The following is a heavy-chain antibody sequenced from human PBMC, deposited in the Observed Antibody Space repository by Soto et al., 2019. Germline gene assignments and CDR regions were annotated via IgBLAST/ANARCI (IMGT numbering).Heavy chain of an antibody. J-gene: IGHJ6*03. D-gene: IGHD6-19*01. CDR3: ARCIAVAGANYYYYYYMDV. CDR2: IYYSGST. Sequence: SQTLSLTCTVSGGSISSYYWSWIRQPPGKGLEWIGYIYYSGSTNYNPSLKSRVTISVDTSKNQFSLKLSSVTAADTAVYYCARCIAVAGANYYYYYYMDVWGKGTTVTVSS. CDR1: GGSISSYY. V-gene: IGHV4-59*01.